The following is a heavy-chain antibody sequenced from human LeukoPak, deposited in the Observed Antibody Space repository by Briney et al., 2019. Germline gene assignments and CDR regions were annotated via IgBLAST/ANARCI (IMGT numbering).Heavy chain of an antibody. V-gene: IGHV3-33*01. Sequence: GGSLRLSCAASGFSFSNQGTHWVRQAPGKRLEWVAVIWDDGNNKRYANSVNGRFTISRDNSENTLYLQMNGLTAEDTAMYYCARDSYQDYYGRFDPWGQGTLVIVSS. J-gene: IGHJ5*02. CDR3: ARDSYQDYYGRFDP. D-gene: IGHD3-10*01. CDR1: GFSFSNQG. CDR2: IWDDGNNK.